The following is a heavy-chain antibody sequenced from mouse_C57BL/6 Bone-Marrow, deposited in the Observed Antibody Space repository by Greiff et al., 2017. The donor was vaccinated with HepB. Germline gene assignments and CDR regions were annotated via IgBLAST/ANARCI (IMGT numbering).Heavy chain of an antibody. CDR3: ARDYYGSSYGYFDV. Sequence: EVKLVESGGGLVKPGGSLKLSCAASGFTFSSYAMSWVRQTPEKRLEWVATISDGGSYTYYPDNVKGRFTISRDNAKNNLYLQMSHLKSEDTAMYYSARDYYGSSYGYFDVWGTGTTVTVSS. CDR1: GFTFSSYA. D-gene: IGHD1-1*01. CDR2: ISDGGSYT. J-gene: IGHJ1*03. V-gene: IGHV5-4*01.